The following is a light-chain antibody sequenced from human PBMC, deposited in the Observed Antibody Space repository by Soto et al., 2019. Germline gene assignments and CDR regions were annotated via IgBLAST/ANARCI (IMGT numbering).Light chain of an antibody. CDR1: QSISRW. CDR3: QESYSTLWGT. J-gene: IGKJ1*01. V-gene: IGKV1-39*01. Sequence: DIQMTQSPSTLPASVGDRFTITCRPSQSISRWLAWYQQKPGKAPKLLIYGASSLQSGVPLRFSGSGSGTDFTLTISSLEPEDFATYYCQESYSTLWGTCGQGTKVDI. CDR2: GAS.